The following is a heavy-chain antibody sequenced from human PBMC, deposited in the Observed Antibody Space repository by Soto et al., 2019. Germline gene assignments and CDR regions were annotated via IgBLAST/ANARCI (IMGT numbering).Heavy chain of an antibody. Sequence: QVQLMQSGAEVKKPGASVKVSCKASGDTFTNYYIHWVRQAPGQGLEWMGTVNPSGGHTTYSQNFLGSVTMPRDTSTSTIYVELASLTSEDTAVYYCARGAHVVVVTAAFDYWGQGTLVTVSS. CDR2: VNPSGGHT. V-gene: IGHV1-46*01. CDR3: ARGAHVVVVTAAFDY. J-gene: IGHJ4*02. CDR1: GDTFTNYY. D-gene: IGHD2-21*02.